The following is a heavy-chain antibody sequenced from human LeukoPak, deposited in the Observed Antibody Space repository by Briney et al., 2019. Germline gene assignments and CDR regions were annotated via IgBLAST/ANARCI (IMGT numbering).Heavy chain of an antibody. D-gene: IGHD4-23*01. V-gene: IGHV3-21*01. CDR1: GFTLSSYA. CDR2: ISSSSSGI. Sequence: PGGSLRLSCTGSGFTLSSYAMNWVRRARGQGLEWVSSISSSSSGIYYTDSVKGRFTISRDNAKNSLYLQMNSLRAEDTAVYYCVTDYGGSSGAFDIWGQGTMVTVSS. CDR3: VTDYGGSSGAFDI. J-gene: IGHJ3*02.